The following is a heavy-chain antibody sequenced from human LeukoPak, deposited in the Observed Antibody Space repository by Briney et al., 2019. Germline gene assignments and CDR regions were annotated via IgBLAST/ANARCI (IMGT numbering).Heavy chain of an antibody. CDR2: INPSGGST. J-gene: IGHJ4*02. CDR3: ARDRSDYGGSYWDY. V-gene: IGHV1-46*01. CDR1: GYTFTSYY. Sequence: GASVKVSCKASGYTFTSYYMHWVRQAPGQGLEWMGIINPSGGSTSYAQKFQGRVTMTTDTSTSTAYMELRSLRSDDTAVYYCARDRSDYGGSYWDYWGQGTLVTVSS. D-gene: IGHD4-23*01.